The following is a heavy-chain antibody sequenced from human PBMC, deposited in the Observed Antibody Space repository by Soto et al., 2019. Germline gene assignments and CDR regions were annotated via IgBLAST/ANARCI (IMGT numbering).Heavy chain of an antibody. CDR1: GFTFTSSA. V-gene: IGHV1-58*01. J-gene: IGHJ5*02. CDR3: AEDLRRDNWFDP. D-gene: IGHD3-10*01. Sequence: SVKVSCKASGFTFTSSAVQWVRQARGQRLEWIGWIVVGSGNTNYAQKFQERVTITRDMSTSTAYMELSSLRSEDTAVYYCAEDLRRDNWFDPWGQGSLVTVSS. CDR2: IVVGSGNT.